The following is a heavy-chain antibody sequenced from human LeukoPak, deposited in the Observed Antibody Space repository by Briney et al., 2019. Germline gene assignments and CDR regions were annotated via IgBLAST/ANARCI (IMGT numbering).Heavy chain of an antibody. V-gene: IGHV4-39*01. D-gene: IGHD5-18*01. Sequence: SETLSLTCTVSGGSISSSSYYWGWIRQPPGKGLEWIGSIYYSGSTYYNPSLKSRVTISVDTSKNQFSLKLSSVTAADTAVYYCARTGYSYAYFFDYWGQGTLVTVSS. CDR2: IYYSGST. J-gene: IGHJ4*02. CDR1: GGSISSSSYY. CDR3: ARTGYSYAYFFDY.